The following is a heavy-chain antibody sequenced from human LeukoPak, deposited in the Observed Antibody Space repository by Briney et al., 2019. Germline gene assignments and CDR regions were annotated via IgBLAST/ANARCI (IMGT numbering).Heavy chain of an antibody. Sequence: AGGSLRLSCAISGFTFNIHGMSWVRQAPGMGLGWVSAIADGGETTYYADSVKGRFTIPRDYSKNTLYLQMNSVRAEDTAVYYCARKAARTSGYDYWGQGILVTVSS. D-gene: IGHD3-22*01. CDR3: ARKAARTSGYDY. CDR1: GFTFNIHG. CDR2: IADGGETT. V-gene: IGHV3-23*01. J-gene: IGHJ4*02.